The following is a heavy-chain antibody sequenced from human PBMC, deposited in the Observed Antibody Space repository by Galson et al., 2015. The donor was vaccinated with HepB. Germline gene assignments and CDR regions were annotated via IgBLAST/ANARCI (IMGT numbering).Heavy chain of an antibody. D-gene: IGHD2-2*02. CDR2: IKQDGSEK. Sequence: SLRLSCAASGFTFSSYWMSWVRQAPGKGLEWVANIKQDGSEKYYVDSVKGRFTISRDNAKNSLYLQMNSLRAEDTAVYYCASRYCSSTSCYSSTYYYYYYMDVWGKGTTVTVSS. CDR3: ASRYCSSTSCYSSTYYYYYYMDV. J-gene: IGHJ6*03. V-gene: IGHV3-7*03. CDR1: GFTFSSYW.